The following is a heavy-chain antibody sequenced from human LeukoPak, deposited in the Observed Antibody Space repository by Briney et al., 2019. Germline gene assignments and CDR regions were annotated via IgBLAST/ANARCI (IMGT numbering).Heavy chain of an antibody. CDR1: GGSISSYY. Sequence: SETLSLTCSVSGGSISSYYWTWIRQPPGKGLEWIGNIFNSGSTNYKPSLKSRVTISVDTSKNQFSLKLSSVTAADTAVYYCARGVYCSGGSCYPDYWGQGTLVTVSS. D-gene: IGHD2-15*01. J-gene: IGHJ4*02. V-gene: IGHV4-59*12. CDR2: IFNSGST. CDR3: ARGVYCSGGSCYPDY.